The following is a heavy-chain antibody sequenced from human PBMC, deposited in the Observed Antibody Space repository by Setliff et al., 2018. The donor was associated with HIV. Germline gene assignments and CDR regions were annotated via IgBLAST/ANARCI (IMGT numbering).Heavy chain of an antibody. Sequence: SETLSLTCSVSTDSISNSHWSWMRQTAGKGLEWIGRIFGSGTTHYNPSLESRVTMSIDTAKKQFFLRMKSVTAADTAVYYCAREGKTALVTKYFDYWGQGTLVTVSS. V-gene: IGHV4-4*07. CDR3: AREGKTALVTKYFDY. J-gene: IGHJ4*02. D-gene: IGHD5-18*01. CDR1: TDSISNSH. CDR2: IFGSGTT.